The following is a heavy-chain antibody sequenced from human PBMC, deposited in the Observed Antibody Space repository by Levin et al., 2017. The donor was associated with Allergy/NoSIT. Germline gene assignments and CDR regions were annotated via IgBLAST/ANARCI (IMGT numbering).Heavy chain of an antibody. CDR1: GGSMSGYY. V-gene: IGHV4-59*01. J-gene: IGHJ4*02. Sequence: SQTLSLPCTVSGGSMSGYYWSWTRQPPGKGLEWIGYIYHSGTTNYNPSLKSRVTMSVDTSKNQFSLNLRSVTAADTAVYYCTRGSGWYFYWGQGTLVTVSS. D-gene: IGHD6-19*01. CDR3: TRGSGWYFY. CDR2: IYHSGTT.